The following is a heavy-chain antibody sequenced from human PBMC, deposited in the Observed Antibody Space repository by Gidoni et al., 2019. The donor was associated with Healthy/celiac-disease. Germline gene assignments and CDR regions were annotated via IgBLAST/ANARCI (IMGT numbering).Heavy chain of an antibody. CDR3: ARVWRFGELTGAFDI. CDR2: ISSSSSYI. J-gene: IGHJ3*02. V-gene: IGHV3-21*01. Sequence: EVQLVESGGGLVQPGGSLRLSCAASGFTFSSYSMNWVRQAPGKGLEWVSSISSSSSYIYYADSVKGRFTISRDNAKNSLYLQMNSLRAEDTAVYYWARVWRFGELTGAFDIWGQGTMVTVSS. CDR1: GFTFSSYS. D-gene: IGHD3-10*01.